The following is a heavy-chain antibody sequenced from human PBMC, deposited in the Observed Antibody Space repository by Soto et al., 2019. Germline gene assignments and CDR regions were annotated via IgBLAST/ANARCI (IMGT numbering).Heavy chain of an antibody. Sequence: SETLSLTCTVSGGSISSYYWSWIRQPPGKGLEWIGYIYYSGSTNYNPSLKSRVTISVDTSKNQFSLKLSSVTAADTAVYYCARDQVSPGRVEYYYGMDVWGQGTTVTAP. CDR1: GGSISSYY. J-gene: IGHJ6*02. V-gene: IGHV4-59*01. CDR2: IYYSGST. CDR3: ARDQVSPGRVEYYYGMDV. D-gene: IGHD1-20*01.